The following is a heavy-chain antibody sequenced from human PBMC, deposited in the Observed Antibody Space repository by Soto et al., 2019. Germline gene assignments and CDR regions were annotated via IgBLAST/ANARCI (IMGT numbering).Heavy chain of an antibody. D-gene: IGHD6-13*01. Sequence: QVQLQQCGAGLLKPSETLSLTCAVYGGSFSGYYWSWIRQPPGKGLEWIGEINHSGSTNYNPSLKSRVTISVDTSKNQFSLKLSSVTAADTAVYYCARARSWYPSDYWGQGTLVTVSS. CDR1: GGSFSGYY. V-gene: IGHV4-34*01. CDR3: ARARSWYPSDY. CDR2: INHSGST. J-gene: IGHJ4*02.